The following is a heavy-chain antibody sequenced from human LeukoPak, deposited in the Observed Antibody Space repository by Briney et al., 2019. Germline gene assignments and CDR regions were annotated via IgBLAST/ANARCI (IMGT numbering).Heavy chain of an antibody. CDR3: ARMAMDPAMVTNSFDL. V-gene: IGHV1-46*01. J-gene: IGHJ4*02. D-gene: IGHD5-18*01. CDR1: GYTFTDYY. Sequence: ASVKISCKASGYTFTDYYMYWVRQAPGQGRECMGVIHPSGGSTTYAQKFQGRVTLTKDTATSTVYIELNSLRSDDTAVYDCARMAMDPAMVTNSFDLWGQGTLLTVS. CDR2: IHPSGGST.